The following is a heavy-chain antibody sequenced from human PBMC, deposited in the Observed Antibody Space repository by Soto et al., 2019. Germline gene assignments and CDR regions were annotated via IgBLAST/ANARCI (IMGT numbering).Heavy chain of an antibody. Sequence: EVQLVESGGGVVQPGGSLRLSCVASGLTFSSNWIYWVRQVPGKCLVWVSRINSDGTIITYADSVKGRFTISSDNAKKTLYLQMNSLRGEDTAIYYCATSKGAVVISPYYWDYWGQGTMVTVSS. CDR3: ATSKGAVVISPYYWDY. CDR2: INSDGTII. D-gene: IGHD3-22*01. J-gene: IGHJ4*02. V-gene: IGHV3-74*01. CDR1: GLTFSSNW.